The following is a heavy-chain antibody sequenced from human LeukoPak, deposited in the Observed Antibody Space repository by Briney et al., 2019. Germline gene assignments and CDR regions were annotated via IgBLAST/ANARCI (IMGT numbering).Heavy chain of an antibody. J-gene: IGHJ6*02. Sequence: GGSLRLSCVASEFTFVDYAMSWVRQVPGKGLEWVSLVSGDGYTTYYADSVKGRFSISRDNRKNSLYLQMNSLRADDTALYYCAKEVVEVIPTAVDGELYFYYYGMDVWGQGTTVIVSS. CDR2: VSGDGYTT. D-gene: IGHD2-2*01. CDR1: EFTFVDYA. V-gene: IGHV3-43*02. CDR3: AKEVVEVIPTAVDGELYFYYYGMDV.